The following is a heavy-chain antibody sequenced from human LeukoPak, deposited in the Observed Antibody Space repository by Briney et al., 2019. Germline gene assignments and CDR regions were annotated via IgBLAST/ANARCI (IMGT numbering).Heavy chain of an antibody. J-gene: IGHJ4*02. CDR3: ARVVALENYFDY. V-gene: IGHV4-39*07. CDR2: IYYSGST. CDR1: GGSISSSSYY. D-gene: IGHD1-1*01. Sequence: PSETLSLTCTVSGGSISSSSYYWGWIRQPPGKGLEWIGSIYYSGSTYYNPSLKSRVTISVDTSKNQFSLKLSSVTAADTAVYYCARVVALENYFDYWGQGTLVTVSS.